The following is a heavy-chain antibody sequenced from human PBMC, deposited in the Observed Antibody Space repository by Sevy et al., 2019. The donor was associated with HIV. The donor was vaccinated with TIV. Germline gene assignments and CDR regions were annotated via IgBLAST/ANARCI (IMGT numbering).Heavy chain of an antibody. V-gene: IGHV3-23*01. CDR3: ARRGESQRDLDY. D-gene: IGHD3-16*01. CDR2: IGGSAGST. Sequence: GGSLRLSCAASGFTFSSYAMNWVRQAPGKGLQWVSGIGGSAGSTSYADCVKGRFSISRDNSKNTLYWLMDNLRAEDTAVYYCARRGESQRDLDYWGQGTLVTVSS. CDR1: GFTFSSYA. J-gene: IGHJ4*02.